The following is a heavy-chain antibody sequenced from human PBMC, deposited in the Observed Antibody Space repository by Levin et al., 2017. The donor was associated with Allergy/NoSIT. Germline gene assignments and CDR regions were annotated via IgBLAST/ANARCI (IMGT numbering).Heavy chain of an antibody. CDR2: VKTDGSYT. J-gene: IGHJ6*03. CDR1: GFPFSDSW. CDR3: ARDYYMDV. V-gene: IGHV3-74*01. Sequence: LSLTCAASGFPFSDSWMHWVRPVPGKGLVWVSRVKTDGSYTGYADSVRGRFTISRDNAKDTLYLQMDSLRAEDTAVYYCARDYYMDVWGKGTTVTVSS.